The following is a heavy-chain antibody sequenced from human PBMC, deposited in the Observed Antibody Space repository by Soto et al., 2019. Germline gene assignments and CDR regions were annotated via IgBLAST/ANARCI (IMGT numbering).Heavy chain of an antibody. CDR1: GFDFTDYW. D-gene: IGHD1-26*01. Sequence: GESLKISCRASGFDFTDYWIAWVCQVPGKGLEWMGIIFPHDSDTRYNPSFQGQVSISADKSVSIAYLQWSSLQASDTGIYYCARQGTISNSRNWLDPWGQGTLVTVSS. CDR2: IFPHDSDT. V-gene: IGHV5-51*01. CDR3: ARQGTISNSRNWLDP. J-gene: IGHJ5*02.